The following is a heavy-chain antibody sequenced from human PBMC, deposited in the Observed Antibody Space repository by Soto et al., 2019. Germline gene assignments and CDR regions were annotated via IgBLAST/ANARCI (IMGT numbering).Heavy chain of an antibody. CDR1: GYTFNNYG. J-gene: IGHJ1*01. V-gene: IGHV1-18*01. CDR3: AREVQYDSGGYHELQN. Sequence: VQLVQSGAEVKKPGASVKVSCKASGYTFNNYGIIWVRQAPGQGLEWLGWISAYNGSTNYAQNLHVRMTLTTDTSTATAYMELRSLRSDDTAVYYCAREVQYDSGGYHELQNWGQGTLVTVSS. CDR2: ISAYNGST. D-gene: IGHD3-22*01.